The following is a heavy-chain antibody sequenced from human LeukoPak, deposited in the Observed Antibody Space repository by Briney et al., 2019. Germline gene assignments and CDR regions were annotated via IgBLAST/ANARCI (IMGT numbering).Heavy chain of an antibody. CDR3: ARSPGFGSSWYDY. D-gene: IGHD6-13*01. Sequence: PSETLSLTRTVSVGSISNRDWYRGWIRQPPGKGLEWNGSIFNSGSINTGATYSNPSLRSRMTISMATATNQFSLRLSSVTAADTAVYFCARSPGFGSSWYDYWGQGTLVTVSS. CDR2: IFNSGSINTGAT. V-gene: IGHV4-39*07. J-gene: IGHJ4*02. CDR1: VGSISNRDWY.